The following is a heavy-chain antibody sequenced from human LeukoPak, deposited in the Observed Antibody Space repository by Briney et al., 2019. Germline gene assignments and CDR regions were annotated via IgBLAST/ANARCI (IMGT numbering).Heavy chain of an antibody. CDR3: ARRNGDYGLWYFDL. CDR1: GGSISSYY. CDR2: IYSSGST. Sequence: SETLPLTCTVSGGSISSYYWSWIRQPAGKGLEWIGRIYSSGSTNYNPSLKSQVTMSVDTSKNQFSLKLSSVTAADTAVYYCARRNGDYGLWYFDLWGRGTLVTVSS. V-gene: IGHV4-4*07. J-gene: IGHJ2*01. D-gene: IGHD4-17*01.